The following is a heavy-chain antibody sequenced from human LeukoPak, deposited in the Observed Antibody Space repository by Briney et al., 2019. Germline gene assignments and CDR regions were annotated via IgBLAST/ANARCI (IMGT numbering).Heavy chain of an antibody. CDR3: AKDKGQQWLAYFDY. D-gene: IGHD6-19*01. J-gene: IGHJ4*02. Sequence: GVSLRLSCAASGFTFSSYAMNWVRQAPGKGLEWVSAISGSGGSTYYADSVKGRFTIPRDNSKNTLYLQMNSLRAEDTAVYYCAKDKGQQWLAYFDYWGQGTLVTVSS. CDR1: GFTFSSYA. CDR2: ISGSGGST. V-gene: IGHV3-23*01.